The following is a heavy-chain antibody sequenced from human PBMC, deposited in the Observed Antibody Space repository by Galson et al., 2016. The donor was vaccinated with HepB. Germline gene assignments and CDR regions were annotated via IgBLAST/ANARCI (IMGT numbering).Heavy chain of an antibody. CDR3: LLVVVAMWGDAFDI. D-gene: IGHD2-15*01. J-gene: IGHJ3*02. CDR1: GGTISDYG. CDR2: IISTLGTS. Sequence: SVKVSCKASGGTISDYGINWVRQAPGQGLEWMGGIISTLGTSNYAQKFQGRVTITADESTGTAYMELSSLTSDDTAVYYCLLVVVAMWGDAFDIWGQGTMVTVSS. V-gene: IGHV1-69*13.